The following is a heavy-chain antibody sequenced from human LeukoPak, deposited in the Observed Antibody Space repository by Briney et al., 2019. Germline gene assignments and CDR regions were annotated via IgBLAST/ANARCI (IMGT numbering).Heavy chain of an antibody. J-gene: IGHJ5*02. CDR2: IYNSESI. V-gene: IGHV4-4*07. D-gene: IGHD6-13*01. CDR3: ARDRSSSYTRDWFDP. CDR1: GGSINGYY. Sequence: SETLSLTCTVSGGSINGYYWSWIRQPAGKGLEWIGRIYNSESINYNPSLKSRVTMSIDTSKSQFSLKLNSVTAADTSVYYCARDRSSSYTRDWFDPWGQGALVTVSS.